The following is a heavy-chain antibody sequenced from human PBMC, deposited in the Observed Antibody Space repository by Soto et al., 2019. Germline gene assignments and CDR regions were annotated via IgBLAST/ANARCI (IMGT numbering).Heavy chain of an antibody. V-gene: IGHV5-51*01. CDR1: GYSFSSHW. CDR2: IYPGDSDT. CDR3: ARQGNGAEGFDL. J-gene: IGHJ4*02. D-gene: IGHD4-17*01. Sequence: PGESLKISCKGSGYSFSSHWVGWVRQMPGKVLDWMGIIYPGDSDTRYSPSFQGQVTLSADKSINTAYLQWSSLKASDTAIYYCARQGNGAEGFDLWGQGXLVTVSS.